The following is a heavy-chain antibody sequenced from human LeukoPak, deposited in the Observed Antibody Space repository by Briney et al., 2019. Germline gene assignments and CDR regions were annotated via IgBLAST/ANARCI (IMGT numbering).Heavy chain of an antibody. CDR3: ARGLAAGYYYYGMDV. CDR2: INHSGST. J-gene: IGHJ6*02. CDR1: GGSFSGYY. D-gene: IGHD6-25*01. Sequence: SETLSLTCAVYGGSFSGYYWSWIRQPPGKGLEWIGEINHSGSTNYNPSLKSRVTISVDTSKNQFSLKLSSVTAADTAVYYCARGLAAGYYYYGMDVWGQGTTVTVSS. V-gene: IGHV4-34*01.